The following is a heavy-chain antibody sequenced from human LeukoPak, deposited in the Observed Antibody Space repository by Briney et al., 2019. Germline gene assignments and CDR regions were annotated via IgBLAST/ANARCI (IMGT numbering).Heavy chain of an antibody. Sequence: GGSLRLSCAASGFTFSSYSMNWVRQAPGKGLEWVSFISSSSSYIYYADSVKGRFTISRDNAKNSLYLQMNSLRAEDTAVYYCARDRDSSSWCVGTMIVVSWFDPWGQGTLVTVSS. J-gene: IGHJ5*02. CDR3: ARDRDSSSWCVGTMIVVSWFDP. D-gene: IGHD3-22*01. CDR2: ISSSSSYI. V-gene: IGHV3-21*01. CDR1: GFTFSSYS.